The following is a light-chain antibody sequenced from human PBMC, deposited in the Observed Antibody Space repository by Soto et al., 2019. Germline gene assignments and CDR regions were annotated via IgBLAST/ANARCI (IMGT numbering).Light chain of an antibody. V-gene: IGKV2-28*01. CDR2: LGF. J-gene: IGKJ2*01. CDR3: MQGLQTFYT. CDR1: QSLLYSNGYTY. Sequence: DIVMTQSPLSLPVTPGEPASISCRSSQSLLYSNGYTYLDWYLQKPGQSPQLLIYLGFNRASGVPDRFSGSGSGTDFTLKISRVEAEDVGVYYCMQGLQTFYTFGQGTKLEIK.